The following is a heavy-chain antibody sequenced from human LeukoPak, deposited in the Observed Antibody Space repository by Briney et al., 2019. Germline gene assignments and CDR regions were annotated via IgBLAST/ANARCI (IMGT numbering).Heavy chain of an antibody. D-gene: IGHD3-3*01. Sequence: GGSLRLSCAASGFTFSNYDMHWVRQVTGKGLEWVSAIGTAGDTYYPGSLKGRFTISRENAKNSLYLQMNSLRAGDTAVYYCARVAKSGPSNYFDYWGQGTLVTVSS. V-gene: IGHV3-13*01. CDR2: IGTAGDT. CDR1: GFTFSNYD. CDR3: ARVAKSGPSNYFDY. J-gene: IGHJ4*02.